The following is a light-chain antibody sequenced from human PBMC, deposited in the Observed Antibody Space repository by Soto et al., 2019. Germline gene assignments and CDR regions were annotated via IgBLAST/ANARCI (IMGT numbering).Light chain of an antibody. CDR3: QQYGNSRT. Sequence: TVWTQSPGTLSLSPGERATLSCRASQSVSNNYLAWYQQKPGQAPRLLIYGASSRATGIPDRFSGSGSGTDFTLTISRLEPEDCAVYYCQQYGNSRTFGQGTKVEIK. V-gene: IGKV3-20*01. CDR1: QSVSNNY. J-gene: IGKJ1*01. CDR2: GAS.